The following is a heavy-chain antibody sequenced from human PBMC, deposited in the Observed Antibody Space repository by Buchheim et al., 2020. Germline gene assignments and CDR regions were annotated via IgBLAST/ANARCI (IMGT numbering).Heavy chain of an antibody. CDR2: ISGSGGST. D-gene: IGHD3-3*01. Sequence: EVQLLESGGGLVQPGGSLRLSCAASGFTFSSYAMSWVRQAPGKGLEWVSAISGSGGSTYYADSVKGRFTISRDNSKHTLYLQMNSLRAEDTAVYYCAKDGSWYYDFWSGYFRTDRRSLYGMDVWGQGTT. CDR1: GFTFSSYA. V-gene: IGHV3-23*01. CDR3: AKDGSWYYDFWSGYFRTDRRSLYGMDV. J-gene: IGHJ6*02.